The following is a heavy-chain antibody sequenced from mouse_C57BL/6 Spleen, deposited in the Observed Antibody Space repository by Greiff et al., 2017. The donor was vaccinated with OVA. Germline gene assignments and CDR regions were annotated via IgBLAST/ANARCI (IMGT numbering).Heavy chain of an antibody. V-gene: IGHV1-64*01. D-gene: IGHD1-1*01. J-gene: IGHJ2*01. CDR3: ARRHTTVVARGYYFDY. Sequence: QVQLQQSGAELVKPGASVKLSCKASGYTFTSYWMHWVKQRPGQGLEWIGMIHPNSGSTNYNEKFKSKATLTVDKSSSTAYMQLSSLTSEDSAVYYCARRHTTVVARGYYFDYWGQGTTLTVSS. CDR1: GYTFTSYW. CDR2: IHPNSGST.